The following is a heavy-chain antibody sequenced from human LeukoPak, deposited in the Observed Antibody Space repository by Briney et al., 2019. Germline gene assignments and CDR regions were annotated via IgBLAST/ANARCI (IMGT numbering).Heavy chain of an antibody. CDR1: GFTFSSYG. CDR2: ISYDGSNK. V-gene: IGHV3-30*18. D-gene: IGHD3-22*01. Sequence: GGSLRLSCAASGFTFSSYGLHWVRQAPGKGLEWVALISYDGSNKYYAVSVKGRFTISRDNSKNTLFLQMNSLRAEDTAVYYCAKDRVIVVADTVGPFDYWGQGTLVTVSS. CDR3: AKDRVIVVADTVGPFDY. J-gene: IGHJ4*02.